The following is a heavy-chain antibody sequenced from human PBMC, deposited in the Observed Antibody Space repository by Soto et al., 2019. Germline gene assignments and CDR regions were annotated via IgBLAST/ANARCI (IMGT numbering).Heavy chain of an antibody. J-gene: IGHJ6*02. CDR2: IIPIFGTA. D-gene: IGHD3-22*01. CDR3: ARTSVSSGYGNYYYGMDV. V-gene: IGHV1-69*01. Sequence: GQGLEWMGGIIPIFGTANYAQKFQGRVTITADESTSTAYMELSSLRSEDTAVYYCARTSVSSGYGNYYYGMDVWGQGTTVTVSS.